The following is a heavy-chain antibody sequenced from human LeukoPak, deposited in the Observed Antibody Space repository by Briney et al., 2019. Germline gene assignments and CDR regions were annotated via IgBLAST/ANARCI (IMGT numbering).Heavy chain of an antibody. Sequence: PGGSLRLSCASSGFIFSTYGRSGVRQAPGQGLEWVSTISGSGGSTYYADSVKGRFTVSRDNSENMLYLQMNSLRAEDTAVYYCAQDLSYIGLDNWGQGTLVTVSS. CDR3: AQDLSYIGLDN. D-gene: IGHD2-15*01. CDR2: ISGSGGST. CDR1: GFIFSTYG. J-gene: IGHJ4*02. V-gene: IGHV3-23*01.